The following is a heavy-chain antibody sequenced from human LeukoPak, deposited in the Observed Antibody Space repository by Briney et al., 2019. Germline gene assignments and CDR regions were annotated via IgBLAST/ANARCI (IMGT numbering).Heavy chain of an antibody. V-gene: IGHV3-21*01. Sequence: GGSLRLSCAASGFTFSIYTMNWVRQAPGKGLEWVSSISSSGTYIYYADSVKGRFTISRDNAKNSLYLQMNSLRAEDTAVYYCARDLHSGEVDIWGQGTMVTASS. CDR3: ARDLHSGEVDI. CDR2: ISSSGTYI. CDR1: GFTFSIYT. J-gene: IGHJ3*02. D-gene: IGHD7-27*01.